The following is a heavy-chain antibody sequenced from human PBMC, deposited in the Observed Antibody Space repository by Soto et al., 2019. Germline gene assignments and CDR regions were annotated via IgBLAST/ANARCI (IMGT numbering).Heavy chain of an antibody. V-gene: IGHV3-23*01. Sequence: EVQVLESGGGLVQPGGSLRLSCVASGFTFSNFAMSWVRQAPGKGLEWVSSISGSGDTIYYTHSVKGRLTIYRDNSNNTLYLQMHSLRADDTAENFCAKLRGDGWHFHYWCQGTLVAVST. CDR2: ISGSGDTI. D-gene: IGHD6-19*01. CDR3: AKLRGDGWHFHY. CDR1: GFTFSNFA. J-gene: IGHJ4*02.